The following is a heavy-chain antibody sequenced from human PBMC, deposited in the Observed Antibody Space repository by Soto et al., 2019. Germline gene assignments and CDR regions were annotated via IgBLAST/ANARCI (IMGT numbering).Heavy chain of an antibody. CDR3: ARAPPFGGDYYYYGMDV. V-gene: IGHV3-33*01. D-gene: IGHD3-3*01. J-gene: IGHJ6*02. CDR1: GFTFSSYG. Sequence: GGSLRLSCAASGFTFSSYGMHWVRQAPGKGLEWVAVIWYDGSNKYYADSVKGRFTISRDNSKNTLYLQMNSLRAEDTVVYYCARAPPFGGDYYYYGMDVWGQGTTVTVSS. CDR2: IWYDGSNK.